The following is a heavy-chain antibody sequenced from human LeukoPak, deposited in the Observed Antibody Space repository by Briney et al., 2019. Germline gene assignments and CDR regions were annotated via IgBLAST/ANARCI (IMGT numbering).Heavy chain of an antibody. Sequence: PSETLSLTCTVSGGSISSSSYYWSWIRQPAGKGLEWIGRIYTSGSTNYNPSLKSRVTISVDTSKNQFSLKLSSVTAADTAVYYCARVFSGYVSDYWGQGTLVTVSS. CDR2: IYTSGST. V-gene: IGHV4-61*02. J-gene: IGHJ4*02. CDR3: ARVFSGYVSDY. CDR1: GGSISSSSYY. D-gene: IGHD5-12*01.